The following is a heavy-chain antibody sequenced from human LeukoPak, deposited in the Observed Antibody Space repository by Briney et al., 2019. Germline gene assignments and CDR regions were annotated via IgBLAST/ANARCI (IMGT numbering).Heavy chain of an antibody. CDR2: INPNSGGT. Sequence: ASVKVSCKASGYTFTGYYMHWVRQAPEQGLEWMGWINPNSGGTNYAQKFQGRVTMTRDMSTSTVYMELSSLRSEDTAIYYCAREGRGVPGAIAAVKGFDYWGQGTLVTVSS. CDR1: GYTFTGYY. J-gene: IGHJ4*02. CDR3: AREGRGVPGAIAAVKGFDY. V-gene: IGHV1-2*02. D-gene: IGHD6-13*01.